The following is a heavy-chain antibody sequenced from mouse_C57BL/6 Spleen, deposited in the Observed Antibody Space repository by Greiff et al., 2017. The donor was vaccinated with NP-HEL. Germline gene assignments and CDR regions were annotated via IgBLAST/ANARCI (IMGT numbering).Heavy chain of an antibody. V-gene: IGHV1-59*01. CDR1: GYTFTSYW. D-gene: IGHD2-5*01. Sequence: QVQLQQPGAELVRPGTSVKLSCKASGYTFTSYWMHWVKQRPGQGLEWIGVIDPSDSYTNYNQKFKGKATLTVDTSSSTAYMQLSSLTSEDSAVYYCARWGHSNYWYFDVWGTGTTVTVSS. J-gene: IGHJ1*03. CDR3: ARWGHSNYWYFDV. CDR2: IDPSDSYT.